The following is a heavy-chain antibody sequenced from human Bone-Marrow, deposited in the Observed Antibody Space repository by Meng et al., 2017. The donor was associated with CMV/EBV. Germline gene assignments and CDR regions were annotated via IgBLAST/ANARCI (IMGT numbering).Heavy chain of an antibody. V-gene: IGHV3-74*01. CDR3: ASFGSADILTGDPGVAFDI. Sequence: GESLKISCAASGFTFSSYWMHWVRQAPGKGLVWVSRINSDGSSTSYADSVKGRFTISRDNAKNTLYLQMNSLRAEDTAVYYCASFGSADILTGDPGVAFDIWGQGTMVTVSS. CDR1: GFTFSSYW. J-gene: IGHJ3*02. D-gene: IGHD3-9*01. CDR2: INSDGSST.